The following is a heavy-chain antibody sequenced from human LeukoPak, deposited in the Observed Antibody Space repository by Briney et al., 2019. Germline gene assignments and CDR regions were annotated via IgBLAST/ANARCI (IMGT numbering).Heavy chain of an antibody. V-gene: IGHV3-15*01. CDR3: TIQTGGRIPCCRFGEYINMDV. D-gene: IGHD3-10*01. CDR1: GFTFSNAW. CDR2: IKSKTDGGTT. Sequence: GGSLRLSCAASGFTFSNAWMSWVRQAPGKGLEWVGRIKSKTDGGTTDYAAPVKGRFTISRDDSKNTLYLQMNSLKTEDTAVYYCTIQTGGRIPCCRFGEYINMDVWGKGTTVTVSS. J-gene: IGHJ6*03.